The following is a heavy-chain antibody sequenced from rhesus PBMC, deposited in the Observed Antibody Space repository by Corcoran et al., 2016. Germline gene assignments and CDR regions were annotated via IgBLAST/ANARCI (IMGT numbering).Heavy chain of an antibody. V-gene: IGHV2-152*01. Sequence: QVTLQESGPALVKPTQTLTLACSFSGFSFSTTGMGVGWLRQPPGKAPEWLALVYCDDPKYYGSSLNTRLTVFKDTSKNPVVLTVTHVDPLETATYYCAREATSSGFLFDSWGQGVLVTVSS. CDR2: VYCDDPK. CDR1: GFSFSTTGMG. J-gene: IGHJ4*01. CDR3: AREATSSGFLFDS. D-gene: IGHD6-25*01.